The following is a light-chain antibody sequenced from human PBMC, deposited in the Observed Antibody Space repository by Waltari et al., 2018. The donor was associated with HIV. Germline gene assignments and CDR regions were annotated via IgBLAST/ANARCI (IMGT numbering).Light chain of an antibody. CDR2: DAS. CDR3: QHRSTWLSIT. CDR1: QSIGSF. V-gene: IGKV3-11*01. Sequence: EIVLTQSPATRSLSPGERATLSCRASQSIGSFLAWYQQKPGQAPRLLIYDASTRATGIPARFSGSGSGTDFTLTISSLEPEDFAVYYCQHRSTWLSITFGQGTRLEIK. J-gene: IGKJ5*01.